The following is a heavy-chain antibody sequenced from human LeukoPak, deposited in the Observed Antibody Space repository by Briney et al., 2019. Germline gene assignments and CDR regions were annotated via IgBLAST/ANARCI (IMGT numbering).Heavy chain of an antibody. D-gene: IGHD2-15*01. J-gene: IGHJ5*02. CDR3: ATEGCSGGSCYPTGWFDP. V-gene: IGHV1-69-2*01. Sequence: ASVKVSCKVSGYTFTDYYMHWVQQAPGKGLEWMGLVDPEDGETIYAEKFQGRVTITADTSTDTAYTELSSLRSEDTAVYYCATEGCSGGSCYPTGWFDPWGQGTLVTVSS. CDR1: GYTFTDYY. CDR2: VDPEDGET.